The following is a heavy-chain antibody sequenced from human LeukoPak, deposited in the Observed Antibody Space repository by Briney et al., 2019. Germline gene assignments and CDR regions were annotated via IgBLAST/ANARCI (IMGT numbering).Heavy chain of an antibody. Sequence: ASVKVSCKASGYTFTSYGINWVRQTPGQGLEWMRWISPYNDNTNYAQKLQGRVTMTTDTSTSKDYMEQRSMRSDDTAVYYCARLPLGGTRYFDYWGQGTLVTVYS. CDR1: GYTFTSYG. D-gene: IGHD3-16*01. V-gene: IGHV1-18*01. CDR2: ISPYNDNT. J-gene: IGHJ4*02. CDR3: ARLPLGGTRYFDY.